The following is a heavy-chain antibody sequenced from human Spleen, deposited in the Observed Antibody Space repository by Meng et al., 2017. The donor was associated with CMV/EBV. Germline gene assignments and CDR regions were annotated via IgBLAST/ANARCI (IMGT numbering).Heavy chain of an antibody. CDR2: ISSSGSSK. CDR3: ARDYRDRRGYNYGY. J-gene: IGHJ4*02. Sequence: GESLKISCAASGFTFSSYAMSWVRQAPGKGLEWVSYISSSGSSKYYADSVQGRFTISRDNAKNSLYLQMNSLRAEDTAIYYCARDYRDRRGYNYGYWGQGTLVTVSS. CDR1: GFTFSSYA. D-gene: IGHD5-24*01. V-gene: IGHV3-48*04.